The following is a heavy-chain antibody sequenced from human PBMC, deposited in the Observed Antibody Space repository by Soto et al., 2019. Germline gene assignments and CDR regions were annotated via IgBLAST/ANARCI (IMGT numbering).Heavy chain of an antibody. CDR1: GYSFTSYW. D-gene: IGHD2-15*01. Sequence: GESLKISCKGSGYSFTSYWIGWVRQMPGKGLEWMGIIYPGDSDTRYSPSFQGQVTISADKSISTAYLQWSSLKASDTAMYYCARGARYCSGGSCYTDAYYFDYWGQGTLVTVSS. J-gene: IGHJ4*02. V-gene: IGHV5-51*01. CDR3: ARGARYCSGGSCYTDAYYFDY. CDR2: IYPGDSDT.